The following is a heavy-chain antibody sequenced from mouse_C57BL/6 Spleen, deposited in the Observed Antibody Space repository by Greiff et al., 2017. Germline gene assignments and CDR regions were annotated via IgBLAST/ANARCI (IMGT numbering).Heavy chain of an antibody. CDR3: ALDYYYGWFAY. CDR1: GYAFSSPW. V-gene: IGHV1-82*01. Sequence: QVQLQQSGPELVKPGASVKISCKASGYAFSSPWMNWVKQRPGKGLEWVGRIYPGDGDTNYNGKFKGTATLTADNSSSTPYMQLSSLTSEDSAVYFCALDYYYGWFAYWGQGTLVTVSA. J-gene: IGHJ3*01. D-gene: IGHD2-4*01. CDR2: IYPGDGDT.